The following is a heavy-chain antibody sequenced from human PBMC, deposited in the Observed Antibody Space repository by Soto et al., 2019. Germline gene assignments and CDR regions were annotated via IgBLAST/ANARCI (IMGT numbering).Heavy chain of an antibody. J-gene: IGHJ6*03. CDR3: ASGLWFGELFPPDYYYYMDV. CDR2: IYSGGST. D-gene: IGHD3-10*01. CDR1: GFTVSSNY. Sequence: GGSLRLSCAASGFTVSSNYMSWVRQAPGKGLEWVSVIYSGGSTYYADSVKGRFTISRDNSKNTLYLQMNSLRAEDTAVYYCASGLWFGELFPPDYYYYMDVWGKGTTVTVAS. V-gene: IGHV3-66*01.